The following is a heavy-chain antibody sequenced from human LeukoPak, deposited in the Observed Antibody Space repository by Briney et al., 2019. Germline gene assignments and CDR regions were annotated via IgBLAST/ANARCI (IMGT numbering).Heavy chain of an antibody. CDR3: ARETGSDGECQFDN. CDR1: GGSFSGYY. Sequence: ETLSLTCAVYGGSFSGYYWSWVRQAPGKGLEWVANIRRDGDEKYYVDSVKGRFTISRDNAKNSLFLQMNSLRAEDTAVYYCARETGSDGECQFDNWGQGTLVTVSS. V-gene: IGHV3-7*01. D-gene: IGHD2-21*01. CDR2: IRRDGDEK. J-gene: IGHJ4*02.